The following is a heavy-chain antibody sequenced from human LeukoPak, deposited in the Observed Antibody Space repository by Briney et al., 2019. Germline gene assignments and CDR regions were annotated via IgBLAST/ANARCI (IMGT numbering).Heavy chain of an antibody. V-gene: IGHV4-39*01. CDR2: VYYSGST. CDR1: GGSITSSSYY. D-gene: IGHD2/OR15-2a*01. Sequence: SETLSLTCTVSGGSITSSSYYWGWIRQPPGKGLEWIGNVYYSGSTYYNPSLKSRVTISGDTPKNQFSLKLSSVTAADAAVYYCARVDNQNYFSHWGQGTLVTVSS. CDR3: ARVDNQNYFSH. J-gene: IGHJ4*02.